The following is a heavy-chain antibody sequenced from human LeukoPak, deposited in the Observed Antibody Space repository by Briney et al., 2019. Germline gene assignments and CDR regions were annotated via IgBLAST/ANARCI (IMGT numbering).Heavy chain of an antibody. CDR2: IWYDGSNK. J-gene: IGHJ4*02. Sequence: PGGSLRLSCAASGFTFSSYGMHWVRQAPGKGLEGVAVIWYDGSNKYYADSVRGRFTISRDNSKNTLYLQMNSLRAGDTAVYYCARGMGYSSGWPDYFDYWGQGTLVTVSS. CDR1: GFTFSSYG. V-gene: IGHV3-33*01. D-gene: IGHD6-19*01. CDR3: ARGMGYSSGWPDYFDY.